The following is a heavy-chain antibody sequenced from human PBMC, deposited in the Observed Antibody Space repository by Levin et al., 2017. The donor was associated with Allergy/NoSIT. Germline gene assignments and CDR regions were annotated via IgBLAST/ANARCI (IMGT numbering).Heavy chain of an antibody. CDR1: GFTFSSYA. J-gene: IGHJ4*02. D-gene: IGHD4-17*01. CDR3: ARSSRRYGTFDS. Sequence: GGSLRLSCAASGFTFSSYALSWVRQAPGQGLEWVSAIYVSADSTYYSDSVKGRSTISRDSSKHTLYLHMSSLRAEDTAVYYCARSSRRYGTFDSWGQGTLVTVSS. CDR2: IYVSADST. V-gene: IGHV3-23*01.